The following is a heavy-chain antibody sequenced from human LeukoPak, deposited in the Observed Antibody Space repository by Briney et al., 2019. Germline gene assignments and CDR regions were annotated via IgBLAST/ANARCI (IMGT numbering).Heavy chain of an antibody. V-gene: IGHV1-2*06. D-gene: IGHD3-22*01. J-gene: IGHJ6*03. Sequence: GASVKVSCKASGYTFTGYYMHWVRQAPGQRLEWMGRINPNSSGTNYAQKFQGRVTMTRDTSISTAYMELSRLRSDDTAVYYCARDPYYYDSSGYYQNYYYYMDVWGKGTTVTVSS. CDR3: ARDPYYYDSSGYYQNYYYYMDV. CDR2: INPNSSGT. CDR1: GYTFTGYY.